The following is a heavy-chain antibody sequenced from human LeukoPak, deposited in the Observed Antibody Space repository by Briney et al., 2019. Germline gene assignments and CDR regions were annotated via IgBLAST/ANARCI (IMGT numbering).Heavy chain of an antibody. CDR1: GFTFSTYP. J-gene: IGHJ6*02. V-gene: IGHV3-30*09. CDR2: ISYDGSDK. D-gene: IGHD2-15*01. Sequence: GSPSLSCAASGFTFSTYPMHWVRQAPGKGREWVAPISYDGSDKVFPDSVKGRFAISRDNSNNTLYLQMNSLRPEDTAVYFCARDRVAVYCSGGNCQSRYYYYDMDVWGQGTTVTVSS. CDR3: ARDRVAVYCSGGNCQSRYYYYDMDV.